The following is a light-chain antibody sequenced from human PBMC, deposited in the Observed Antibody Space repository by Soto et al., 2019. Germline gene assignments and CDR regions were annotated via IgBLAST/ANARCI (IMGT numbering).Light chain of an antibody. V-gene: IGKV3-20*01. CDR2: RAS. CDR3: QQYGSPHWT. CDR1: QSLSGNY. Sequence: NVLTHSPGTLSLSPGQRATLSCRASQSLSGNYLAWYQQKPGQAPRVLIYRASIRATGISDRFGGSGSGRDFNFTISRLEPEDFAVYYCQQYGSPHWTFGQGTKVDIK. J-gene: IGKJ1*01.